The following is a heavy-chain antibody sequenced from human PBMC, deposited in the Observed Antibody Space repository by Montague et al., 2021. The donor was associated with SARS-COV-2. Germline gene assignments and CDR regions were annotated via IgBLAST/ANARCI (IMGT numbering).Heavy chain of an antibody. Sequence: CAISGDSVSSKSVAWNWIRQSPSRGLEWLGRTYYRSKWHSDYAEXFKXRLVITPDTSKNQVSLQLNSVIPEDTAVYFCASSGITLTGLDAFDIWGQGTMVTVSS. CDR1: GDSVSSKSVA. CDR2: TYYRSKWHS. CDR3: ASSGITLTGLDAFDI. D-gene: IGHD3-9*01. J-gene: IGHJ3*02. V-gene: IGHV6-1*01.